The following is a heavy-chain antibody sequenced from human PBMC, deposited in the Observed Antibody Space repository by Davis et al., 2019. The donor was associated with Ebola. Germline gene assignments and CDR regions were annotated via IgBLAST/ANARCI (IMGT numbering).Heavy chain of an antibody. V-gene: IGHV4-34*01. J-gene: IGHJ5*02. Sequence: MPSETLSLTCAVYGGSLRGNYWSWIRQSPGKGLEWIGEINHSGGRNYNPSLKSRLTISVDTSTSQFSLKLTSVTAVDTAVYYCARMSPARDWFDPWGQGTLVTVSS. CDR2: INHSGGR. CDR3: ARMSPARDWFDP. CDR1: GGSLRGNY.